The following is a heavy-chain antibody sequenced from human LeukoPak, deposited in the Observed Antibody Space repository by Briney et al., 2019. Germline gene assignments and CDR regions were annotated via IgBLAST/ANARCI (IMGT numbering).Heavy chain of an antibody. Sequence: ASVKVSCKASGYTFTSYGISWVRQAPGQGLEWMGWISAYNGNTNYAQKLQGRVTMTTDTSTSTAYMELRSLRSDDTAVYYCARESRWIQLWSEDDAFDIWGQGTMVTVSS. CDR2: ISAYNGNT. V-gene: IGHV1-18*01. D-gene: IGHD5-18*01. CDR3: ARESRWIQLWSEDDAFDI. CDR1: GYTFTSYG. J-gene: IGHJ3*02.